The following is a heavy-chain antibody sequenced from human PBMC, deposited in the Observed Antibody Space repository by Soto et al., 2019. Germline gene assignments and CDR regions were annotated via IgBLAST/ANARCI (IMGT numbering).Heavy chain of an antibody. Sequence: QVQLVQSGAEVRKPGASVKVSCEASGYTFTTSGISWVRQVPGQGLEWMGWISAYNGDTNSAQKFQGRVLMTADTAQGTSYMELMSLKSDDTAVYYCAGQGSGPYYYYGRDVWGQGTHVTVSS. CDR3: AGQGSGPYYYYGRDV. D-gene: IGHD1-26*01. V-gene: IGHV1-18*01. J-gene: IGHJ6*02. CDR1: GYTFTTSG. CDR2: ISAYNGDT.